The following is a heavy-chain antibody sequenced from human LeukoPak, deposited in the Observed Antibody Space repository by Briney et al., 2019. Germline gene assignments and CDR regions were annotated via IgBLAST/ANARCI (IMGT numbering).Heavy chain of an antibody. D-gene: IGHD3-10*01. CDR1: GFTFSSYW. Sequence: GGSLRLSCAASGFTFSSYWMSWVRQAPGKGLEWVANIKQDGSEKYYVDSVKGRFTISRDNAKNSLYLQMNSLRVEDTGVYYCVRGGASDGENWFDTWGQGTLVTVSS. V-gene: IGHV3-7*01. CDR2: IKQDGSEK. CDR3: VRGGASDGENWFDT. J-gene: IGHJ5*02.